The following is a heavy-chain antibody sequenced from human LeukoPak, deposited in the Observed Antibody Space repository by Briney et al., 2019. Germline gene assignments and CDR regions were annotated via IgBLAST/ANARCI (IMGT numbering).Heavy chain of an antibody. J-gene: IGHJ4*02. CDR2: ITSSGST. CDR1: GFTFNNYA. V-gene: IGHV3-23*01. D-gene: IGHD4-17*01. Sequence: GASLRLSCAASGFTFNNYAMNWVRQAPGKGLEWVSVITSSGSTYYADSVKGRFTISRDNSKNTLYLQMNSLRAEDTAIYYCAKDLYGDYDFDCWGRGTLVTVSS. CDR3: AKDLYGDYDFDC.